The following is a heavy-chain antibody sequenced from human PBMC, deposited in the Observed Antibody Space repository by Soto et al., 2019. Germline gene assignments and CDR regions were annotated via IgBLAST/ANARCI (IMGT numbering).Heavy chain of an antibody. CDR1: GVTFSSYI. V-gene: IGHV3-21*01. CDR3: ARDVTVTTLDYYYGMDX. Sequence: LRLCCAASGVTFSSYIMNWFRQAPGKGLEWVSSISSSSSYIYYADSVKGRFNIARDNDKKSLYLQMNSLRAEDTAVYYCARDVTVTTLDYYYGMDXWGQGTTVTVS. CDR2: ISSSSSYI. D-gene: IGHD4-17*01. J-gene: IGHJ6*02.